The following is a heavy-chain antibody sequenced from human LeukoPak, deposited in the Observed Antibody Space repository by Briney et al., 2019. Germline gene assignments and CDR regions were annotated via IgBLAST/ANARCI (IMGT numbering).Heavy chain of an antibody. CDR3: ARFTGSSGYPYY. Sequence: GESLKISCKGSGYRFTNYWIGWVRQMPGKGLEWMGIIYPGDSDTRYSPSFQGQVTISADKSITTAYLQWSSLKASDTAIYYCARFTGSSGYPYYWGQGTLVTVSS. CDR2: IYPGDSDT. D-gene: IGHD3-22*01. CDR1: GYRFTNYW. V-gene: IGHV5-51*01. J-gene: IGHJ4*02.